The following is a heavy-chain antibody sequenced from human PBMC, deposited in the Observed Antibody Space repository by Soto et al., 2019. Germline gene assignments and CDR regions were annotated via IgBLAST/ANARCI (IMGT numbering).Heavy chain of an antibody. CDR3: ARDRDGYNYAFDI. CDR2: IYHSGST. D-gene: IGHD5-12*01. V-gene: IGHV4-38-2*02. J-gene: IGHJ3*02. Sequence: SETLSLTCGVSDYSISSGYYRAWIRQPPGKGLEWLGSIYHSGSTYQNPSLSSRVTISVDTSRNKFSLRLSSVTAADTAVYYCARDRDGYNYAFDIWGQGTVVTVSS. CDR1: DYSISSGYY.